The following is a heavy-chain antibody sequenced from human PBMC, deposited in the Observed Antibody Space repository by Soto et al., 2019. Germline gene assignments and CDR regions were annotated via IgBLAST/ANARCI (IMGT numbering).Heavy chain of an antibody. Sequence: GGSLRRSCAASGFTFSIYAMSWVRQAPGKGLEWVSAISGSGGSTYYSDSVKGRFTISRDNCKNTLYLQMNSLRAEDTAVYYCAKVAYCGGDCYPCYFDYWGQGTLVTVSP. CDR2: ISGSGGST. V-gene: IGHV3-23*01. CDR3: AKVAYCGGDCYPCYFDY. D-gene: IGHD2-21*02. J-gene: IGHJ4*02. CDR1: GFTFSIYA.